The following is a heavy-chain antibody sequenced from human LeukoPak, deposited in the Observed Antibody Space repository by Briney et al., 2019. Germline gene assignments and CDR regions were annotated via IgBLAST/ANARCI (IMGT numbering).Heavy chain of an antibody. Sequence: GGSLRLSCAASGFTFSSYAMSWVRQAPGKRLEWVSAISGSGGSTYYADSVKGRFTISRDNSKNTLYLQMNSLRAEDTAVYYCAAPRGSPDQTYYGMDVWGQGTTVTVSS. J-gene: IGHJ6*02. V-gene: IGHV3-23*01. CDR1: GFTFSSYA. D-gene: IGHD1-14*01. CDR3: AAPRGSPDQTYYGMDV. CDR2: ISGSGGST.